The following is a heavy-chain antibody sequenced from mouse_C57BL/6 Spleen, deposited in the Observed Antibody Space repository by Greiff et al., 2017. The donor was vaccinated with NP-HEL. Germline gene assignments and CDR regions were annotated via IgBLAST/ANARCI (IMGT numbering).Heavy chain of an antibody. J-gene: IGHJ4*01. V-gene: IGHV14-4*01. CDR1: GFNIKDDY. D-gene: IGHD1-1*01. CDR3: TTGHYGSSYYAMDY. Sequence: EVKLVESGAELVRPGASVKLSCTASGFNIKDDYMHWVKQRPEQGLEWIGWIDPENGDTEYASKFQGKATITADTSSNTAYLQLSSLTSEDTAVYYCTTGHYGSSYYAMDYWGQGTSVTVSS. CDR2: IDPENGDT.